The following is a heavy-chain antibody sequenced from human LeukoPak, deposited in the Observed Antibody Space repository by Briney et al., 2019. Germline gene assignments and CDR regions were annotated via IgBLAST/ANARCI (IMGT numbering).Heavy chain of an antibody. D-gene: IGHD4-17*01. V-gene: IGHV3-23*01. J-gene: IGHJ5*02. CDR1: GFTFSSYA. CDR2: ISGSGGRR. CDR3: AKDDYGDYGGWFDP. Sequence: GGSLRLSCAASGFTFSSYAMSWVRQAPGKGLEWVSAISGSGGRRYYADSVKGRFTISRDNSKNTLYQQLNSLRAEDTAVYYCAKDDYGDYGGWFDPWGQGTLVTVSS.